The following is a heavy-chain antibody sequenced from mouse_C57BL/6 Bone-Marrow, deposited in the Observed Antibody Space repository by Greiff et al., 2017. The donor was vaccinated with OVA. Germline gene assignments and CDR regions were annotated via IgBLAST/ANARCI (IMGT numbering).Heavy chain of an antibody. J-gene: IGHJ2*01. V-gene: IGHV1-7*01. CDR1: GSPFPTYW. D-gene: IGHD2-4*01. Sequence: VQVVGSGAELPKPGASVKLSCKASGSPFPTYWMHWVKQRPGRGLEWIGYINPSSGYTKYNQKFKDKATLTADKSSSTAYMQLSSLTYEDSAVYYCARETYDYDVDWGQGTTLTVSS. CDR2: INPSSGYT. CDR3: ARETYDYDVD.